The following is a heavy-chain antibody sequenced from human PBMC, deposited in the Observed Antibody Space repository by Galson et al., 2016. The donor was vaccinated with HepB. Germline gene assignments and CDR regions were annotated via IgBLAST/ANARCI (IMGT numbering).Heavy chain of an antibody. CDR2: ISSSGSYI. CDR3: ARTTWNYVSIY. CDR1: GFTFSSYS. Sequence: SLRLSCAISGFTFSSYSMNWVRQAPGKGLEWVSTISSSGSYIYYADSLKGRFTISRDNAKNSLYLQMKSLRAEDTAVYYCARTTWNYVSIYWGQGTLVTVSS. V-gene: IGHV3-21*01. J-gene: IGHJ4*02. D-gene: IGHD1-7*01.